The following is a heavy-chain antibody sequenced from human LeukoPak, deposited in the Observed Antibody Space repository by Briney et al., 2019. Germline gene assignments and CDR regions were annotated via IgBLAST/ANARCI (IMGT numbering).Heavy chain of an antibody. CDR2: ISGSGGNT. D-gene: IGHD3-22*01. J-gene: IGHJ4*02. CDR3: AKRRYDSSGPWVV. CDR1: GFTFSSHA. V-gene: IGHV3-23*01. Sequence: PGGSLRLSCAASGFTFSSHAMNWVRQAPGKGLEWVSAISGSGGNTYYADSVKGRFTISRDNSKNTVYLQMNSLRAEDSAVYYCAKRRYDSSGPWVVWGQGTLVTVSS.